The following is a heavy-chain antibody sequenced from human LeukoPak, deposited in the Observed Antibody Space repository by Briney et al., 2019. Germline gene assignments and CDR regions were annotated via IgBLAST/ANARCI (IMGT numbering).Heavy chain of an antibody. J-gene: IGHJ4*02. CDR2: IYYSGST. D-gene: IGHD2-2*02. CDR3: ARLGCSSTSCYTSSFADY. CDR1: GGSISSSSYY. Sequence: PSETLSLTCTVSGGSISSSSYYWGWIRQPPGKGLEWIGSIYYSGSTYYNPSLKSRVTIPVDTSKNQFSLKLSSVTAADMAVYYCARLGCSSTSCYTSSFADYWGQGTLVTVSS. V-gene: IGHV4-39*01.